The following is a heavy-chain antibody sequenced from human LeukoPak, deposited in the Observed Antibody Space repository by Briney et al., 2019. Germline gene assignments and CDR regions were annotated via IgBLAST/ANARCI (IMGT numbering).Heavy chain of an antibody. D-gene: IGHD4-23*01. CDR3: ARGATVVTRYYYYYYYMDV. V-gene: IGHV4-34*01. CDR2: INHSGST. CDR1: GGSFSGYY. J-gene: IGHJ6*03. Sequence: SETLSLTCAVYGGSFSGYYWSWLRQPPGKGLEWIGEINHSGSTNYNPSLKSRVTISVDTSKNQFSLKLSSVTAADTAVYYCARGATVVTRYYYYYYYMDVWGKGTTVTVSS.